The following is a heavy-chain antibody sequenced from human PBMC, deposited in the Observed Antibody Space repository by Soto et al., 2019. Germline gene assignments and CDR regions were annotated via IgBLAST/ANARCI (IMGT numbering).Heavy chain of an antibody. CDR2: IYRDGNKK. Sequence: QVQLVESGGGAVQPGKSLRLSCETSGFNFNSYSMHWVRQAPGKGPEWVAFIYRDGNKKYYADSVRGRFTISSDPSKNALYLQMNSLRREDTAVYYCARDRLWDLDYFDFWGQGTLVTVSS. V-gene: IGHV3-30*04. CDR3: ARDRLWDLDYFDF. J-gene: IGHJ4*02. CDR1: GFNFNSYS. D-gene: IGHD5-18*01.